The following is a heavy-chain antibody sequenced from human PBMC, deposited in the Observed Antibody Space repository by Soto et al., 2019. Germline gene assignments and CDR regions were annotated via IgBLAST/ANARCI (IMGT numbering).Heavy chain of an antibody. Sequence: SETLSLTCTVSGGSLSSYFWSWIRQPPGKGLEWIAYIYYSGSTNYNPSLKSRVTISIDTSKNQFSLKLSSVTAADTAVYYCARQSGYSSRWYPDWGQGTLVTVSS. CDR3: ARQSGYSSRWYPD. D-gene: IGHD6-19*01. J-gene: IGHJ4*02. V-gene: IGHV4-59*08. CDR1: GGSLSSYF. CDR2: IYYSGST.